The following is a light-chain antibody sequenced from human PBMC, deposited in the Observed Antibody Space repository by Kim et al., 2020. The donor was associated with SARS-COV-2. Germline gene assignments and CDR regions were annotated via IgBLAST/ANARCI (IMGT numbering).Light chain of an antibody. CDR1: SLKNYY. CDR3: QSRDKNENQLV. V-gene: IGLV3-19*01. CDR2: GKN. Sequence: SSELTQDPAVSVALGQTVRITCQGDSLKNYYATWYQQKAGQAPVLVFYGKNNRPSGIPDRFSGSSSGNAASLTITGAQAEDEADHYCQSRDKNENQLVFGGGTKLTVL. J-gene: IGLJ3*02.